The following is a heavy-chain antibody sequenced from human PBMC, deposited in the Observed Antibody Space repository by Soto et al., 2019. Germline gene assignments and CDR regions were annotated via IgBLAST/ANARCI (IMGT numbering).Heavy chain of an antibody. CDR2: ISAYNGNT. V-gene: IGHV1-18*01. J-gene: IGHJ5*02. D-gene: IGHD3-3*01. CDR3: ARGGTEYGFWSSYPAPWFDP. Sequence: QVQLVQSGAEVKKPGASVKVSCKASGYTFTSYGISWERQAPGQGLEWMGWISAYNGNTKYAQKLQGRVTMTTDTSTSTAYMELRSLRADDTAVYYCARGGTEYGFWSSYPAPWFDPWGQGTLVTVSS. CDR1: GYTFTSYG.